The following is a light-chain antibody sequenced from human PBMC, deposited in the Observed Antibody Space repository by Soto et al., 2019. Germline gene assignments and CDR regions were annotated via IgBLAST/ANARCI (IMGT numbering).Light chain of an antibody. CDR2: EGS. J-gene: IGLJ1*01. CDR1: SGDVGSYNL. V-gene: IGLV2-23*01. CDR3: CSYAGSSTYV. Sequence: QSALTQPASVSGSPGQSITISCTGTSGDVGSYNLVSWYQQHPGKAPKLMIYEGSKRPSGVSNRFSGSKSGNTASLTISGLQAEDEADYYCCSYAGSSTYVFGTGTKVP.